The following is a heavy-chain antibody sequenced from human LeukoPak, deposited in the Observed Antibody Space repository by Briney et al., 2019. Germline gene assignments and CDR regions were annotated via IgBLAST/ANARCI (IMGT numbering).Heavy chain of an antibody. CDR1: GYTFTGYY. D-gene: IGHD2/OR15-2a*01. Sequence: GASVKVSCKASGYTFTGYYMHWVRQAPGQGLEWMGWINPNSGGTNYAQKFQGRVTMTRDTSISTAYMELSRLRSDDTAVYYCARGGILYQWNFAGPFDYWGQGTLVTVSS. CDR2: INPNSGGT. V-gene: IGHV1-2*02. CDR3: ARGGILYQWNFAGPFDY. J-gene: IGHJ4*02.